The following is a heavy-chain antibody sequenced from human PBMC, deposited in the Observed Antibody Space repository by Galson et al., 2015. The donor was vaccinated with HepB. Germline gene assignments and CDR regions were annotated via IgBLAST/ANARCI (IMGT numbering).Heavy chain of an antibody. CDR3: TRGDSSGWYGFDY. CDR2: IRSKAYGGTT. J-gene: IGHJ4*02. V-gene: IGHV3-49*04. CDR1: GFTFGDYA. Sequence: SLRLSCAASGFTFGDYAMSWVRQAPGKGLEWVGSIRSKAYGGTTEYAASVKGRFTISRDDSKSIAYLQMNSLKTEDTAVYYCTRGDSSGWYGFDYWGQGTLVTVSS. D-gene: IGHD6-19*01.